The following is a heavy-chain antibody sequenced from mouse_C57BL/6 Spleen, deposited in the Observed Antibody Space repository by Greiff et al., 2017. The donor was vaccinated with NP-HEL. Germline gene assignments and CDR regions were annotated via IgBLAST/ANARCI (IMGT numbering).Heavy chain of an antibody. D-gene: IGHD1-1*01. CDR1: GYTFTSYW. CDR2: INPSSGYT. J-gene: IGHJ3*01. CDR3: AREGSPYYGSSPFAY. V-gene: IGHV1-7*01. Sequence: QVQLQQSGAELAKPGASVKLSCKASGYTFTSYWLHWVKQRPGQGLEWIGYINPSSGYTKYNQKFKDKATLTADKSSSTAYMQLSSLTYEDSSVYYCAREGSPYYGSSPFAYWGQGTLVTVSA.